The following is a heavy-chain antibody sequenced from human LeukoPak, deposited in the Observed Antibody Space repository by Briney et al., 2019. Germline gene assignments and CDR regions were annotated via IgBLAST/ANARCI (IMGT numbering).Heavy chain of an antibody. J-gene: IGHJ4*02. CDR3: ARGIFRGYIWD. D-gene: IGHD5-18*01. CDR1: GGSFSDYY. Sequence: SETLSLTCSVYGGSFSDYYWSWIRQAPGKGLEWIGDIHDSGFSDYNPSLKSRVAMSVDTSKNQFSLSLNCVTAADTAMYYCARGIFRGYIWDWGQGTLVTVSS. CDR2: IHDSGFS. V-gene: IGHV4-34*01.